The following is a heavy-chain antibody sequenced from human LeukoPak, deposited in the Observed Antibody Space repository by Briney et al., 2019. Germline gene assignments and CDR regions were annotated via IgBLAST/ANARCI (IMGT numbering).Heavy chain of an antibody. CDR2: IDTNSGNP. V-gene: IGHV7-4-1*02. CDR3: ATLLVAGPQGGHY. Sequence: GASVKVSCKASGYTFNYYALNWVRQAPGQGLEWMGWIDTNSGNPTYAQGFTGRFVFSLDTSVSTAYLQISSLKAEDTAVYYCATLLVAGPQGGHYWGQGTLVTVSS. D-gene: IGHD6-19*01. J-gene: IGHJ4*02. CDR1: GYTFNYYA.